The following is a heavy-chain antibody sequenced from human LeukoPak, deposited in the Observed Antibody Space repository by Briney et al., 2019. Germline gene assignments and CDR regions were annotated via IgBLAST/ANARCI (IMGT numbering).Heavy chain of an antibody. Sequence: PGGSLRLSCAASGFTFSSYWMHWVRQDPGKGLVWVSRINSDGNITTYADSVKGRFTISRDNAKNTLYLQMNSLGAEDTAVYYCAGESSGSRYFDYWGQGTLVTVSS. CDR3: AGESSGSRYFDY. D-gene: IGHD6-19*01. CDR1: GFTFSSYW. J-gene: IGHJ4*02. V-gene: IGHV3-74*01. CDR2: INSDGNIT.